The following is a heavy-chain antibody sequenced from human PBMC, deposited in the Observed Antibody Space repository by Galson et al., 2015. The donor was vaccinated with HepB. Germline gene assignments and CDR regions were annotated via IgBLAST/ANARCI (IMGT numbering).Heavy chain of an antibody. Sequence: SLRLSCAASGFIFSSYAMHWVRQAPGKGLEWVAAISYDGSNKYYAGSVKGRFTISRDNSRNTLYLQMNSLRVEETALYYCARAKGDPGGSYDYWGQGTLVTVSS. D-gene: IGHD1-26*01. CDR3: ARAKGDPGGSYDY. CDR1: GFIFSSYA. CDR2: ISYDGSNK. V-gene: IGHV3-30*04. J-gene: IGHJ4*02.